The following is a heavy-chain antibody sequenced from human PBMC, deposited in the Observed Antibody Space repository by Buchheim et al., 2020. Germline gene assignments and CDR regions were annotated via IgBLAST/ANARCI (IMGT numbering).Heavy chain of an antibody. V-gene: IGHV3-7*04. CDR2: IKYDGSQK. CDR1: GFTFSNYW. Sequence: EVQLVESGGGLVQPGGSLRLSCIASGFTFSNYWMTWVRQAPGKGLEWVANIKYDGSQKYYLDSVKGRFTVSRDNAWDSLALQMNSLRAEDTAVYYCARAYYDTSGYYFGPDYWGQGTL. J-gene: IGHJ4*02. CDR3: ARAYYDTSGYYFGPDY. D-gene: IGHD3-22*01.